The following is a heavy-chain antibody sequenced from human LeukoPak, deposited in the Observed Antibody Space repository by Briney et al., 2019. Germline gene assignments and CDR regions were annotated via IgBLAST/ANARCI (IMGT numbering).Heavy chain of an antibody. V-gene: IGHV3-7*01. D-gene: IGHD2-8*02. Sequence: PGGSLRLSCAASGFTFSDYWMTWVRQAPGKGLEWLANIKTDGSEKYYVDSVKGRFTISRDNANNSLYLQMNSLRVEDTAVYFCASYLYWWSGLGFWGQGTLVTVSS. CDR1: GFTFSDYW. J-gene: IGHJ4*02. CDR2: IKTDGSEK. CDR3: ASYLYWWSGLGF.